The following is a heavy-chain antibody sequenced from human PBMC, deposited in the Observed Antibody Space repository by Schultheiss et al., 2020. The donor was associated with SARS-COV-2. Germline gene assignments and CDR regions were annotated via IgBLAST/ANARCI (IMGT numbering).Heavy chain of an antibody. Sequence: SVKVSCKASGGTFSSYAISWVRQAPGQGLEWMGGIIPIFGTANYEQKFQGRVTITADESTSTAYMELSSLRSEDTAVYYCAILVSSSRGFDYWGQGTLVTVSS. CDR2: IIPIFGTA. V-gene: IGHV1-69*13. CDR3: AILVSSSRGFDY. J-gene: IGHJ4*02. D-gene: IGHD6-13*01. CDR1: GGTFSSYA.